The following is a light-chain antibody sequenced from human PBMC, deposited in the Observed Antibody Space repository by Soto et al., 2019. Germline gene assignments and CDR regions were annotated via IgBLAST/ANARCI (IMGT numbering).Light chain of an antibody. Sequence: EIVLTQSPGTLSLSPGERATLSCRASQSVSNNYLAWYQQKPGQAPRLLIYGASSRATGIPDRFSGSGSGTDFTLTISSLEPEDCAVYYCQQYGSSPRFGQGTKVDIK. CDR1: QSVSNNY. V-gene: IGKV3-20*01. CDR2: GAS. J-gene: IGKJ1*01. CDR3: QQYGSSPR.